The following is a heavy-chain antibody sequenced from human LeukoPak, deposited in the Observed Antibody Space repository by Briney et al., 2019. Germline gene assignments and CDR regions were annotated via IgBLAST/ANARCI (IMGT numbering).Heavy chain of an antibody. D-gene: IGHD3-22*01. CDR3: ARGLYYYDSSGLGD. Sequence: GASVKVSCKASGGTFSSYAISWVRQAPGQGLEWMGSIIPILGIANYAQKFQSRVTITADKSTSTAYMELSSLRSEDTAVYYCARGLYYYDSSGLGDWGQGTLVTVSS. J-gene: IGHJ4*02. V-gene: IGHV1-69*04. CDR2: IIPILGIA. CDR1: GGTFSSYA.